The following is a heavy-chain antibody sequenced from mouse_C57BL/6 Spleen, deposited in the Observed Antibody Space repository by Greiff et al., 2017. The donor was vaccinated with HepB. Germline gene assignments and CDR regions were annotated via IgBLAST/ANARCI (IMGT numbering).Heavy chain of an antibody. CDR1: GYTFTSYW. D-gene: IGHD2-5*01. CDR2: IDPSDSYT. J-gene: IGHJ4*01. Sequence: VQLQQSGAELVKPGASVKLSCKASGYTFTSYWMQWVKQRPGQGLEWIGEIDPSDSYTNYNQKFKGKATLTVDTSSSTAYMQLSSLTSEDSAVYYCARAYYSNYASFDYWGQGTSVTVSS. V-gene: IGHV1-50*01. CDR3: ARAYYSNYASFDY.